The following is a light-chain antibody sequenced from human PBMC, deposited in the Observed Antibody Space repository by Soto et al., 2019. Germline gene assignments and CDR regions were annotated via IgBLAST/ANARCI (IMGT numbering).Light chain of an antibody. CDR3: CSYAGGGTFYV. V-gene: IGLV2-23*03. CDR1: SSDVGSYNL. J-gene: IGLJ1*01. CDR2: EGS. Sequence: QPALTQPASGSGSPGQSSTISCTGTSSDVGSYNLVSWYQQHPGKAPKLIIYEGSKRPSGVSNRFSGSKSGNTASLTISGLQAEDEADYYCCSYAGGGTFYVFGTGTKVTVL.